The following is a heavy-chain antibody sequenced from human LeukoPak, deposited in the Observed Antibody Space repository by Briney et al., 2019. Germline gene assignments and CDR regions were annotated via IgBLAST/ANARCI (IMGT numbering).Heavy chain of an antibody. J-gene: IGHJ5*02. CDR1: LGSVPGTSYY. CDR2: MYYSGST. CDR3: ARHQGVAVSGLMMRQNWFDP. V-gene: IGHV4-39*01. D-gene: IGHD2-8*01. Sequence: PSETLSHTCVVPLGSVPGTSYYTGWIRQPPGKGHEYTGSMYYSGSTDYNPSLDRRGTVSVDTSKNHFDLTLSFVTAADSAVEYCARHQGVAVSGLMMRQNWFDPWGQGTLVTVSS.